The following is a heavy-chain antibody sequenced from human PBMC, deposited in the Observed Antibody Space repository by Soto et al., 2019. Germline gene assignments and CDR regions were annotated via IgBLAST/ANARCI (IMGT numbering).Heavy chain of an antibody. D-gene: IGHD3-3*01. V-gene: IGHV2-5*02. CDR1: GFSLTTTGVG. CDR3: AHILSWSGYYPYYFDS. CDR2: IYWDDDK. Sequence: QITLKESGPTLVKPTQTLTLTCTFSGFSLTTTGVGVGWIRQPPGKALEWRAFIYWDDDKRYNPSLKSSLTITKDPSNNQVVLTMTNVDLVDTGKYFCAHILSWSGYYPYYFDSWGQGTQVTVSS. J-gene: IGHJ4*02.